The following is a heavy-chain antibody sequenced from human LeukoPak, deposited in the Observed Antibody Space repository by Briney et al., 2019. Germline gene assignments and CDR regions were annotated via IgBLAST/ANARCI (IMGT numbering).Heavy chain of an antibody. V-gene: IGHV5-51*01. CDR2: INPCDSDT. CDR3: ARLAYCGGDCYRTTRGYFQH. Sequence: GKSLKISCKGSGYSFTSYWIGWGRQMPGKGLEWMGIINPCDSDTKYSPSFQGQVTISADKSINSVYLQWSSLKDSDTAMYYCARLAYCGGDCYRTTRGYFQHWGQGTLVTVSS. J-gene: IGHJ1*01. D-gene: IGHD2-21*02. CDR1: GYSFTSYW.